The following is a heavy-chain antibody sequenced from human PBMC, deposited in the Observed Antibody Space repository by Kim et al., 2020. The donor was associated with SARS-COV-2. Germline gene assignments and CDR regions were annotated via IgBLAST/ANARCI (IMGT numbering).Heavy chain of an antibody. CDR3: ARGAEDYYDSSGYYYYGMDV. J-gene: IGHJ6*02. D-gene: IGHD3-22*01. Sequence: GGSLRLPCAASGFTFSSYGMHWVRQAPGKGLEWVAVIWYDGSNKYYADSVKGRFTISRDNSKNTLYLQMNSLRAEDTAVYYCARGAEDYYDSSGYYYYGMDVWGQGTTVTVSS. CDR2: IWYDGSNK. V-gene: IGHV3-33*08. CDR1: GFTFSSYG.